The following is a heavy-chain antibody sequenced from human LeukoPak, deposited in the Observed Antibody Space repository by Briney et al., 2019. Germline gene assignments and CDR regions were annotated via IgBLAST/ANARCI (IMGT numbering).Heavy chain of an antibody. CDR3: AGEGGTVVVSRFDY. D-gene: IGHD2-2*01. CDR2: IHTDVSEK. V-gene: IGHV3-30*02. CDR1: GINLTASG. Sequence: PGGSLSLSCAASGINLTASGMHWVRQAPHVWLGWVTFIHTDVSEKRYTASMAGRFTISRDDSTNTAYLHMNSLGPDASALYYCAGEGGTVVVSRFDYWGQGTLVTVSS. J-gene: IGHJ4*02.